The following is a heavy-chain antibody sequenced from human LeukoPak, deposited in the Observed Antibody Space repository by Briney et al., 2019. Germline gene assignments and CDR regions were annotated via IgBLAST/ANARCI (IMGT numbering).Heavy chain of an antibody. CDR2: INPDGSIR. J-gene: IGHJ4*02. Sequence: GGSLRLSCAASGLTFSTYWMRWVRQAPGKGLAWVARINPDGSIRTYADSVQGRVTISRDTAKDTLFLQMNSLRAEDTAVYYCAREARVGGALQYWGQGTPVTVSS. CDR1: GLTFSTYW. D-gene: IGHD1-26*01. V-gene: IGHV3-74*03. CDR3: AREARVGGALQY.